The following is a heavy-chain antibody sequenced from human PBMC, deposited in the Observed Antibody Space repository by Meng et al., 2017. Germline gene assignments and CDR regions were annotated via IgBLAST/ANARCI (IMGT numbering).Heavy chain of an antibody. V-gene: IGHV1-2*06. J-gene: IGHJ4*02. Sequence: ASVKVSCKASGYNFTDYYIHWVRQAPRQGLEWMGRINPNGGGTNYAQKFQGRVTMSRDTSLSTAYMELSSLSSDDTAVYYCARDKSISWSTDDWGQGTGVTVSS. CDR3: ARDKSISWSTDD. CDR1: GYNFTDYY. D-gene: IGHD2-2*01. CDR2: INPNGGGT.